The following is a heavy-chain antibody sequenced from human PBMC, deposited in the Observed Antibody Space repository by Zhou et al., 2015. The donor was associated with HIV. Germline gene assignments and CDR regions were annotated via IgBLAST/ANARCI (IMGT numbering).Heavy chain of an antibody. V-gene: IGHV1-8*01. J-gene: IGHJ6*02. CDR1: GYTFTSYD. CDR3: ARAYSPWGSYDYYYGMDV. Sequence: QVQLVQSGAEVKKPGASVKVSCKASGYTFTSYDINWVRQATGQGLEWMGWMNPNSGNTGYAQKFQGRVTMTRNTSISTAYMELSSLRSEDTAVYYCARAYSPWGSYDYYYGMDVWGQGTHGHRLL. D-gene: IGHD3-16*01. CDR2: MNPNSGNT.